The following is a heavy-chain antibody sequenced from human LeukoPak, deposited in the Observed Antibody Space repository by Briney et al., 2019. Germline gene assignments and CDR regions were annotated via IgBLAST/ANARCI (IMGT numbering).Heavy chain of an antibody. CDR3: ARGDYYDSSTDY. V-gene: IGHV3-11*01. CDR1: GFTFSDYY. CDR2: ISSSGGTI. J-gene: IGHJ4*02. D-gene: IGHD3-22*01. Sequence: GGSLRLSCAASGFTFSDYYMSWIRQAPGKGLEWVSYISSSGGTIYYADSVKGRFTISRDNAKNSPYLQMNSLRAEDTAVYYCARGDYYDSSTDYWGQGTLVTVSS.